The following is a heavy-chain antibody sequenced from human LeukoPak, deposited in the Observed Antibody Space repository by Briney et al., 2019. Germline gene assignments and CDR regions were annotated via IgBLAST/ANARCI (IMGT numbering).Heavy chain of an antibody. D-gene: IGHD1-26*01. CDR3: ARVNSGNYVDY. Sequence: ASLKVSCKASGYTFTSYFMHWVRQAPGQGLAWMGIINPSGGSTSYAQRFQARVTMTRDTSTSTVYMELSSLRSEDTAVYYCARVNSGNYVDYWGQGTLVTVSS. CDR1: GYTFTSYF. CDR2: INPSGGST. V-gene: IGHV1-46*01. J-gene: IGHJ4*02.